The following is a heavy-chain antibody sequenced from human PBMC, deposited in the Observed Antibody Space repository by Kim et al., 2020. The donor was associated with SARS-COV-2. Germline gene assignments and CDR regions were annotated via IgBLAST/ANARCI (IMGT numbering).Heavy chain of an antibody. CDR2: ISYDVSNK. CDR1: GFTFSSYA. D-gene: IGHD1-26*01. V-gene: IGHV3-30*04. CDR3: ARGRSGSYRSSFDY. J-gene: IGHJ4*02. Sequence: GGSLRLSCAASGFTFSSYAMHWVRQAPGKGLEWVAVISYDVSNKYYADSVKGRFTISRDNSKNTLYLQMNSLRAEDTAVYYCARGRSGSYRSSFDYWGQGTLVTVSS.